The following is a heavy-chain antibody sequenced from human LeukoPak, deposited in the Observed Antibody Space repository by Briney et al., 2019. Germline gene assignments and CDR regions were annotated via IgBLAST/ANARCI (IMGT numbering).Heavy chain of an antibody. D-gene: IGHD7-27*01. V-gene: IGHV3-53*01. CDR1: GFTVSGNY. CDR2: IYSDGST. J-gene: IGHJ4*02. Sequence: TGGSLRLSCAASGFTVSGNYMSWVRQAPGKGLEWVSVIYSDGSTYYADSVKGRFTVSRDNSKNTLFLQMNSLRAEDTAVYYCAKDGGLWVSAHWGDSWGRGTLVTVSS. CDR3: AKDGGLWVSAHWGDS.